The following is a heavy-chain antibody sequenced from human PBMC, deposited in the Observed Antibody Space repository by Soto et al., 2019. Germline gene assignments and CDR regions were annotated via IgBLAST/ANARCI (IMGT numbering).Heavy chain of an antibody. CDR2: IYYSGST. J-gene: IGHJ4*02. D-gene: IGHD3-3*01. V-gene: IGHV4-30-4*01. Sequence: SETLSLTCTVSGGSISSGDYYWSWIRQPPGKGLEWIGYIYYSGSTYYNPSLKSRVTISVDTSKNQFSLKLSSVTAADTAVYYCARALRTYYDFWSGSDAGDYWGQGTLVTVSS. CDR3: ARALRTYYDFWSGSDAGDY. CDR1: GGSISSGDYY.